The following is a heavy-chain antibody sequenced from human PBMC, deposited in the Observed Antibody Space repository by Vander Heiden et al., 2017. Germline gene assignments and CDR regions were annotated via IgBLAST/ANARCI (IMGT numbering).Heavy chain of an antibody. CDR3: ARDQYYGGNSQFFDY. CDR1: GYTLTNYY. D-gene: IGHD2-21*02. V-gene: IGHV1-46*01. J-gene: IGHJ4*02. CDR2: INPSGGST. Sequence: QVQLVQSGAEVKKPGASVKVSCMAPGYTLTNYYMHWVRQAPGQRLEWMGVINPSGGSTTYAQKFQGRVTMTRDTSTSTVYMELSSLRSEDTAVYYCARDQYYGGNSQFFDYWGQGTLVTVSS.